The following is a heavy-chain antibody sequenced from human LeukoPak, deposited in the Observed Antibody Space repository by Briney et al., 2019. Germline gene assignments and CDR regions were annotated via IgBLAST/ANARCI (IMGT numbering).Heavy chain of an antibody. CDR3: AKPYYYDNSGDSYTDTFDI. D-gene: IGHD3-22*01. V-gene: IGHV3-23*01. Sequence: PGGSLRLSCLASEFTLSSYIMHWVRQAPGKGLEWVSVISGSGGSTYYADSVKGRFTISRDNSQNTLYLQMNSLRAEDTAVYYCAKPYYYDNSGDSYTDTFDIWGQGTMVTVSS. CDR1: EFTLSSYI. CDR2: ISGSGGST. J-gene: IGHJ3*02.